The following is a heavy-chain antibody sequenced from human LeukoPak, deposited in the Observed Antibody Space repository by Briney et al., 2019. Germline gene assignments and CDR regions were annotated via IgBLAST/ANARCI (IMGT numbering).Heavy chain of an antibody. J-gene: IGHJ4*02. Sequence: SETLSLTCTVSGGSISSGGYYWSWIRQHPGEGLEWIGYIYYSGSTYYNPSLKSRVTISVDTSKNQFSLKLSSVTAADTAVYYCARIRSYSEDFDYWGQVTLVTVSS. V-gene: IGHV4-31*03. D-gene: IGHD3-10*01. CDR1: GGSISSGGYY. CDR2: IYYSGST. CDR3: ARIRSYSEDFDY.